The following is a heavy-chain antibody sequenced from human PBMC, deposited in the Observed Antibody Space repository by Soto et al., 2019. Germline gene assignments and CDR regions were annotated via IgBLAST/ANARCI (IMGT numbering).Heavy chain of an antibody. Sequence: QVQLVESGGGVVQPGRSLRLSCAASGFTFSSYGMHWVRQAPGKGLEWVAVISYDGSNKYYADSVKGRFTVSRDKSKNTLYLQVNSLRAEDTAVYYCAKDKVRVVVTAPFDYWGQGTLVTVSS. V-gene: IGHV3-30*18. CDR3: AKDKVRVVVTAPFDY. J-gene: IGHJ4*02. D-gene: IGHD2-21*02. CDR2: ISYDGSNK. CDR1: GFTFSSYG.